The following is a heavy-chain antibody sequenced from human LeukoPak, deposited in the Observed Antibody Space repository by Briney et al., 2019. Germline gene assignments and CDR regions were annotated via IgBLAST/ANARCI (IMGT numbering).Heavy chain of an antibody. CDR3: ARVNYYYDSSGYYLQYYGMDV. CDR1: GYTFTSYY. D-gene: IGHD3-22*01. CDR2: INPSGGST. V-gene: IGHV1-46*01. J-gene: IGHJ6*02. Sequence: ASVKVSCKASGYTFTSYYMHWVRQAPGQGLEWMGIINPSGGSTSYAQKFQGRVTMTRDTSTSTVYMELSSLRSEDTAVYYCARVNYYYDSSGYYLQYYGMDVWGQGTTVTVSS.